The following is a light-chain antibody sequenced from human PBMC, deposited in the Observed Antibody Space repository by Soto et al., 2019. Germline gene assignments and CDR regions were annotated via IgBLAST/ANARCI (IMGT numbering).Light chain of an antibody. CDR2: AAA. J-gene: IGKJ1*01. Sequence: DIQMTQSPSSLSASVGDRVTITCRASQAIATYLAWYQQRPGEVPKLLIEAAASLHSGVPSRFSGSGSGTDFTLTISSLQPEDVATYYCQKYYSVPWTFGQGAKVESK. CDR3: QKYYSVPWT. CDR1: QAIATY. V-gene: IGKV1-27*01.